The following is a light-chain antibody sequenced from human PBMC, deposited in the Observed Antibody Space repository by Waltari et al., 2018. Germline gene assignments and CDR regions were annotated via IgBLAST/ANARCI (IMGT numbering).Light chain of an antibody. Sequence: DIQMTQSPSSLSASVGDRVTITCRASQGISNYLAWYQQKPGQVPKLLFYSASTVQSGVPSRFSGSGSGTDFTLTISSLQPEDVATYYCQSWGTFGQGTKVEIK. J-gene: IGKJ1*01. CDR1: QGISNY. CDR3: QSWGT. V-gene: IGKV1-27*01. CDR2: SAS.